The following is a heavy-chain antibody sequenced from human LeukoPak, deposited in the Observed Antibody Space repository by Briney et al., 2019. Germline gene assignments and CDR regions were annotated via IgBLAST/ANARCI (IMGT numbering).Heavy chain of an antibody. V-gene: IGHV3-15*01. CDR2: IKSKTDGETT. J-gene: IGHJ4*02. CDR1: GFTFTNAW. D-gene: IGHD3-10*01. Sequence: GGSLRLSCVDSGFTFTNAWMSWVRQAPGKGLEWIGRIKSKTDGETTNYAEPVRGRFTISRDDSKSAVHLQMNSLKIEDTAVYYCTTDLGTYYHGSQRLIPIDYWGQGTLVTVSS. CDR3: TTDLGTYYHGSQRLIPIDY.